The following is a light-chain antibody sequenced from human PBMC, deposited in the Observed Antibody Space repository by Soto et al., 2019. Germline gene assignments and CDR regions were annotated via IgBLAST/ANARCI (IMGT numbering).Light chain of an antibody. Sequence: SQMTQSPSTLSASVGDTVTITCRASQSISNWLAWYQQKPGKAPKLLIYDASSLESGVPSRFSGSGSGAEFTLTISSLQPDDFATYYCQQYNSFSRTFGQGTKVDIK. V-gene: IGKV1-5*01. CDR1: QSISNW. CDR3: QQYNSFSRT. CDR2: DAS. J-gene: IGKJ1*01.